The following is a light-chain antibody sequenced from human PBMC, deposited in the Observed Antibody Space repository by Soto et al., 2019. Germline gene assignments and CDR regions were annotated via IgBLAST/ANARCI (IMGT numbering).Light chain of an antibody. V-gene: IGKV1-9*01. CDR2: AAS. CDR3: QQLNNYPRT. Sequence: IQLTQSPSALSASVCDRVNITCLASQGISSYLGWYQQKPGKAPNLLIYAASTLQSGVPSRFSGSGSGTEFTLTISSLQPEDFATYYCQQLNNYPRTFGQGTKVDIK. J-gene: IGKJ1*01. CDR1: QGISSY.